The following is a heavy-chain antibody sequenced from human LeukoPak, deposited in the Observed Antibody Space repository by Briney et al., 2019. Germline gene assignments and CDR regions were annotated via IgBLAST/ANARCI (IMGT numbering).Heavy chain of an antibody. Sequence: GGSLRLSCVASGFTFSHYSMNWVRQAPGKGLEWVSSIRFTGSYIYYADSVKGRFTISRDDAKNLLSLQMISLRAEDTAVYYCARERYSSSWYKGDWYFDLWGXGTLVTVSS. J-gene: IGHJ2*01. CDR3: ARERYSSSWYKGDWYFDL. D-gene: IGHD6-13*01. V-gene: IGHV3-21*01. CDR1: GFTFSHYS. CDR2: IRFTGSYI.